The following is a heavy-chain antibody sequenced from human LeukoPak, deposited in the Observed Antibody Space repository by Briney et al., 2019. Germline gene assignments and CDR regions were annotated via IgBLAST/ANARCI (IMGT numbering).Heavy chain of an antibody. J-gene: IGHJ2*01. CDR2: IYYSGST. D-gene: IGHD6-13*01. CDR3: ARVYYSSSYDYWYFDL. V-gene: IGHV4-59*01. CDR1: GSYIRSYY. Sequence: SETLSLTCTVSGSYIRSYYWSWIRQPPGKGLEWIGYIYYSGSTNYNPSLKSRVTISVDTSKKQLSLKLSSVTAADTPVYYCARVYYSSSYDYWYFDLWGRGTLVTVSS.